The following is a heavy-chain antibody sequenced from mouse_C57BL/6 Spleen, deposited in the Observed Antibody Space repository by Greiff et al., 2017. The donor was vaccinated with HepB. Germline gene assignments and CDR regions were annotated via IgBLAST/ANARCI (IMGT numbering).Heavy chain of an antibody. Sequence: VQLQQSGAELVRPGASVKLSCTASGFNIKDDYMHWVKQRPEQGLEWIGWIDPENGDTEYASKFQGKATITADTSSNTAYLQLSSLTSEDTAVYYGTTMGLGRDFDYWGQGTTLTVSS. D-gene: IGHD4-1*01. J-gene: IGHJ2*01. CDR3: TTMGLGRDFDY. CDR2: IDPENGDT. V-gene: IGHV14-4*01. CDR1: GFNIKDDY.